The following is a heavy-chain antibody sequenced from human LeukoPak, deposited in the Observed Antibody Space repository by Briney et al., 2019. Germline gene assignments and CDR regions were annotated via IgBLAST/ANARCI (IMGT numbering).Heavy chain of an antibody. Sequence: GGSLRLSCAASGFTFSSYAMSWVRQAPGKGLEWVSAISGGGGSTYYADSVKGRFTISRDNSKNTLYLQMNSLRAVDTAVYYCAKDIIVVVLAAISYWGQGTLVTVSS. CDR2: ISGGGGST. CDR3: AKDIIVVVLAAISY. CDR1: GFTFSSYA. V-gene: IGHV3-23*01. J-gene: IGHJ4*02. D-gene: IGHD2-2*02.